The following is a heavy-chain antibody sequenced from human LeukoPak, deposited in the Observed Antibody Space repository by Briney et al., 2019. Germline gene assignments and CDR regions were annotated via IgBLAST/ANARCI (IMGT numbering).Heavy chain of an antibody. CDR1: GYTFTGYY. V-gene: IGHV1-2*02. Sequence: GASVKVSCKASGYTFTGYYMHWVRQAPGQGLEWMGWINPNSGGTNYAQKFQGRVTMTRDTSISTAYMELSRLRSDDTAVYYCARDPELLIFPRKYCFDYWGQGTLVTVSS. CDR3: ARDPELLIFPRKYCFDY. J-gene: IGHJ4*02. CDR2: INPNSGGT. D-gene: IGHD2-21*01.